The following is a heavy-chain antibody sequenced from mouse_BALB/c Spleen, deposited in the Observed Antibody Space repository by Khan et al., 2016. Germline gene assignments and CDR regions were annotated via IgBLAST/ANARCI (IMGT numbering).Heavy chain of an antibody. CDR2: IDPFNGGT. Sequence: EVQLQESGPELMKPGASVKISCKASGYSFTSYYMHWVKQSHGKSLEWIGYIDPFNGGTSYNQKFKGKATLTVDKSSSTAYMHLSSLTSEDSAVYYCASSTQSFYAMAYWGQGTSVTVSS. CDR3: ASSTQSFYAMAY. J-gene: IGHJ4*01. V-gene: IGHV1S135*01. D-gene: IGHD1-1*01. CDR1: GYSFTSYY.